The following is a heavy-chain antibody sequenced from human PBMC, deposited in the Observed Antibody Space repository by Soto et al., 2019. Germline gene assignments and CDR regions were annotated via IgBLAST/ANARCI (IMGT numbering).Heavy chain of an antibody. CDR2: IYYSGST. J-gene: IGHJ4*02. Sequence: SSETLSLTCTVSGGSISSGDYYWSWIRQPPGKGLEWIGYIYYSGSTYYNPSLKSRVTISVDTSKNQFSLKLSSVTAADTAVYYCARAYYYDSSGYYYLNYFDYWGQGTLVTVSS. V-gene: IGHV4-30-4*01. D-gene: IGHD3-22*01. CDR3: ARAYYYDSSGYYYLNYFDY. CDR1: GGSISSGDYY.